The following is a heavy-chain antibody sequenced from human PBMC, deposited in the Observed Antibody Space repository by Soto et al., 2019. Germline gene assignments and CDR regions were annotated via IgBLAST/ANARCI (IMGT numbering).Heavy chain of an antibody. CDR3: ARVVDYYDSSGDY. Sequence: EVQLVESGGGLVKPGGSLRLSCAASGFTFSSYSMNWVRQAPGKGLEWVSSISSSSSHIYYADSVKGRFTISRDNAKNSLYLQMNSLRAEHTAVYYCARVVDYYDSSGDYWGQGTLVTVSS. CDR2: ISSSSSHI. V-gene: IGHV3-21*01. D-gene: IGHD3-22*01. J-gene: IGHJ4*02. CDR1: GFTFSSYS.